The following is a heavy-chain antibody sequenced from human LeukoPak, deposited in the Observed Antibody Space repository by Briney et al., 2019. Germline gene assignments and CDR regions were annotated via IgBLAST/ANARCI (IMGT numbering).Heavy chain of an antibody. CDR3: AKVAAASQIGDY. Sequence: GGSLRLSCAVSGFTLTNHGVSWVRQAPGKGLEWVSAISGSGGSTYYADSVKGRFTISRDNSKNTLYLQMNSLRAEDTAVYYCAKVAAASQIGDYWGQGTLVTVSS. D-gene: IGHD6-13*01. CDR2: ISGSGGST. CDR1: GFTLTNHG. J-gene: IGHJ4*02. V-gene: IGHV3-23*01.